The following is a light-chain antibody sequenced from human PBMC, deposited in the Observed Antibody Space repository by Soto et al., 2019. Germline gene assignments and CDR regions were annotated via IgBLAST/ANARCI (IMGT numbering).Light chain of an antibody. CDR2: DAS. CDR3: QQRSNS. CDR1: QSVSSY. J-gene: IGKJ3*01. V-gene: IGKV3-11*01. Sequence: EIVLTQSPATLSSSPGERATLSCRASQSVSSYLAWYQQKPGQAPRLLIYDASNRATGIPARFSGSGSGTDFTLTISSLEPEDFAVYYCQQRSNSFGPGTKVDIK.